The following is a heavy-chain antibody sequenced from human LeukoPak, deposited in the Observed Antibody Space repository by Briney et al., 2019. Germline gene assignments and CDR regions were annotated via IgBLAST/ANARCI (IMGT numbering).Heavy chain of an antibody. CDR1: GFTFSSYS. J-gene: IGHJ4*02. CDR2: ISSSSSYI. V-gene: IGHV3-21*01. D-gene: IGHD6-19*01. Sequence: GGSLRLSCAASGFTFSSYSMNWVRQAPGKGLEWVSSISSSSSYIYYADSVKGRFTISRDNAKYSLYLQMNSLRAEDTAVYYCARVAVAVAEDYWGQGTLVTVSS. CDR3: ARVAVAVAEDY.